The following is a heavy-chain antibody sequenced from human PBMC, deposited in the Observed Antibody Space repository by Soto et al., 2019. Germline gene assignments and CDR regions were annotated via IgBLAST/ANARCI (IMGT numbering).Heavy chain of an antibody. D-gene: IGHD2-15*01. V-gene: IGHV1-18*01. J-gene: IGHJ5*02. Sequence: DSVTVSCKASGYKCPGRGNSWVRQAPGQVLEWMGWISAYNGNTNYAQKLQGRVTMTTDTSTSTAYMELRSLRSDDTAVYYCARSPAGYCSGGSCPNWFDPWG. CDR3: ARSPAGYCSGGSCPNWFDP. CDR2: ISAYNGNT. CDR1: GYKCPGRG.